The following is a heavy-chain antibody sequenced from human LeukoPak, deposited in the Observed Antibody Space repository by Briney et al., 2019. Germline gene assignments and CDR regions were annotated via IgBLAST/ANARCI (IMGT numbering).Heavy chain of an antibody. V-gene: IGHV3-21*01. CDR3: AKDLDGYDILTGSLGVDY. CDR1: GFTFSSYS. Sequence: GGSLRLSCAASGFTFSSYSMNWVRQAPGKGLEWVSSISSSSSYIYYADSVKGRFTISRDNSKNTLYLQMNSLRAEDTAVYYCAKDLDGYDILTGSLGVDYWGQGTLVTVSS. CDR2: ISSSSSYI. J-gene: IGHJ4*02. D-gene: IGHD3-9*01.